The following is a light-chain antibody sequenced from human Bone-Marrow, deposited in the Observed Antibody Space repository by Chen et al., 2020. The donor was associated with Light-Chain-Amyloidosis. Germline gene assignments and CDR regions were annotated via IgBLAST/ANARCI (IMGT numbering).Light chain of an antibody. CDR3: ATWDDSLTGRV. CDR1: SSNIGSNT. CDR2: SDN. Sequence: QSVLTQPPSASGTPGQRVTISCSGSSSNIGSNTVDWFQQLPGTAPKLLIHSDNQRPSGVPDRFSGCKSDTSASLAISGLQSEDEADYYCATWDDSLTGRVFGGGTKLTVL. J-gene: IGLJ3*02. V-gene: IGLV1-44*01.